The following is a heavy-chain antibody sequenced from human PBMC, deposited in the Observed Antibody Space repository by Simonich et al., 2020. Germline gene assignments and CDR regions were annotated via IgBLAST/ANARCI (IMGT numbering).Heavy chain of an antibody. CDR3: VRCPVAIFGVVNWYFDL. CDR2: ISPWYSDT. Sequence: EVQLVQSGAEVKKPGESLKISCKGSGYSFTSYWIGWVCQMPGKGLEWMGIISPWYSDTRYCPSFQGQVTISADKSISTAYLQWSSLKASDTAMYYCVRCPVAIFGVVNWYFDLWGRGTLVTVSS. D-gene: IGHD3-3*01. V-gene: IGHV5-51*01. CDR1: GYSFTSYW. J-gene: IGHJ2*01.